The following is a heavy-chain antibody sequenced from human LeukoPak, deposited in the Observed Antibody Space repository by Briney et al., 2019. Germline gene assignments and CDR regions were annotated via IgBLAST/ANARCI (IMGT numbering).Heavy chain of an antibody. Sequence: PGGSLRLSCAASGFTFSSYAMSWVRQAPGKGLEWVSAISGSGGSTYYADSVKGRFTISRDNSKDTLYLQMNSLRAEDTAVYYCAKGTRDYYDSSGYSTLYYFDYWGQGTLVTASS. CDR3: AKGTRDYYDSSGYSTLYYFDY. J-gene: IGHJ4*02. V-gene: IGHV3-23*01. CDR2: ISGSGGST. D-gene: IGHD3-22*01. CDR1: GFTFSSYA.